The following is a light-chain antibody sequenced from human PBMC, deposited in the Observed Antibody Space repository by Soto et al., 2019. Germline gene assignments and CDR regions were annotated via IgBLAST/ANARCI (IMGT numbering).Light chain of an antibody. CDR2: GVN. CDR1: SSDVGSYNL. Sequence: QSVLTQPASVSGSPGQSITISCTGTSSDVGSYNLVSWYQQHPGKAPKLMIYGVNKRPSGVSNRFSGSKSGNTASLTISGLQVEDEADYYCCSYAGISTFYVFGTGTKVTVL. J-gene: IGLJ1*01. V-gene: IGLV2-23*02. CDR3: CSYAGISTFYV.